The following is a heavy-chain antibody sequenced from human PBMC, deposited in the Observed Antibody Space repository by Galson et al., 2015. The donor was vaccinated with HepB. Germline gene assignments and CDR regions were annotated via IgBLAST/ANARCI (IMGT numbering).Heavy chain of an antibody. Sequence: SLRLSCAASGFTFDDYAMHWVRQAPGKGLEWVANMKQDGREKYYVDSVTGRFTISRDNAKNSLYLQMNSLRAEDTAVYYCVKGYDSRFFDLWGRGTLVTVSS. D-gene: IGHD3-22*01. CDR2: MKQDGREK. CDR1: GFTFDDYA. V-gene: IGHV3-7*03. CDR3: VKGYDSRFFDL. J-gene: IGHJ2*01.